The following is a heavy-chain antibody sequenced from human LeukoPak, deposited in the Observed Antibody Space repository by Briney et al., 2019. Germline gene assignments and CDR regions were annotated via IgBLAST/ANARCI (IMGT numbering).Heavy chain of an antibody. J-gene: IGHJ4*02. CDR1: GFTFSTYA. Sequence: PGGSLRFPCAPSGFTFSTYAMSWFRRAPGKGLKWVSAISGSGGSTYYADSVKGRFTISRDNSKNTLYLQMNSLRAEDTAVYYCAKGQSVVVTAPIDYWGQGTLVTVSS. CDR3: AKGQSVVVTAPIDY. V-gene: IGHV3-23*01. CDR2: ISGSGGST. D-gene: IGHD2-21*02.